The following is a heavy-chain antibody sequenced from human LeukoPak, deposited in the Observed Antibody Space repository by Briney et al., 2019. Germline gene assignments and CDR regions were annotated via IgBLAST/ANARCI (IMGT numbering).Heavy chain of an antibody. Sequence: GGSLGLSCAASGFTFSSYWMSWVRQAPGKGLEWVANIKQDGSEKYYVDSVKGRFTISRDNAKNSLYLQINSLRAEATAVYYCARYSYGYFDYWGQGTLVTVSS. D-gene: IGHD5-18*01. CDR2: IKQDGSEK. J-gene: IGHJ4*02. CDR3: ARYSYGYFDY. V-gene: IGHV3-7*01. CDR1: GFTFSSYW.